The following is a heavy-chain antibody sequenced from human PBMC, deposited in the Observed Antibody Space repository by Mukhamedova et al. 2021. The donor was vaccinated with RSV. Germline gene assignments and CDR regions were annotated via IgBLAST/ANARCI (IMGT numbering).Heavy chain of an antibody. Sequence: SSGINAEYMGGRFTISRDNSKNTLYLQMDSLRPEDTAVYYCANRGSSGWDVGDYWGQGTLVTGSS. CDR3: ANRGSSGWDVGDY. CDR2: SSG. D-gene: IGHD6-19*01. J-gene: IGHJ4*02. V-gene: IGHV3-30-3*02.